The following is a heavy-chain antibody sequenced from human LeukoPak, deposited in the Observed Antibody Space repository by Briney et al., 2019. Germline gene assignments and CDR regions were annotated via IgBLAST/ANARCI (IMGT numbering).Heavy chain of an antibody. V-gene: IGHV4-39*01. J-gene: IGHJ4*02. CDR2: IYYSGST. D-gene: IGHD5-12*01. Sequence: SETLSLTCTVSGGSISSSSYYWGWIRQPPGKGLEWIGSIYYSGSTYYNPSLKSRVTISVDTSKNQFSLKLSSVTAADTAVYYCARHLVATTLYPARPLPQFDYWGQGTLVTASS. CDR1: GGSISSSSYY. CDR3: ARHLVATTLYPARPLPQFDY.